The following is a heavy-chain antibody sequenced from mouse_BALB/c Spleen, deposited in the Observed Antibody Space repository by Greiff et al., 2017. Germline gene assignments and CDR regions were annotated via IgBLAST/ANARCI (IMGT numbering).Heavy chain of an antibody. CDR1: GFTFSSYA. V-gene: IGHV5-9-4*01. CDR2: ISSGGSYT. D-gene: IGHD1-1*01. CDR3: ARDGTGSFDY. J-gene: IGHJ2*01. Sequence: DVMLVESGGGLVKPGGSLKLSCAASGFTFSSYAMSWVRQSPEKRLEWVAEISSGGSYTYYPDTVTGRFTISRDNAKNTLYLEMSSLRSEDTAMYYCARDGTGSFDYWGQGTTLTVSS.